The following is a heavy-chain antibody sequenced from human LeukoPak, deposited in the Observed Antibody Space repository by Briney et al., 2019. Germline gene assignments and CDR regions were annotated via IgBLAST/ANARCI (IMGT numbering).Heavy chain of an antibody. CDR2: IKQDGSDK. D-gene: IGHD3-16*01. Sequence: GGSLRLSCAASGFTFSRYWMSWVRQSPGKGLEREANIKQDGSDKDYVDSVKGRFTISRDNAMNSLYLQMNSLRVEDTAVYYCTREGVGGFDTWGQGAMVTVSS. CDR1: GFTFSRYW. V-gene: IGHV3-7*01. CDR3: TREGVGGFDT. J-gene: IGHJ3*02.